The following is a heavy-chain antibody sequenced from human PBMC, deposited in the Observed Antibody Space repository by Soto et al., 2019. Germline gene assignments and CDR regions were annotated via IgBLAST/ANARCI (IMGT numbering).Heavy chain of an antibody. V-gene: IGHV3-21*01. CDR2: ISSSSSYI. J-gene: IGHJ5*02. Sequence: EVQLVESGGGLVKPGGSLRLSCAASGFTFNTYTMNWVRQAPGKGLEWVSSISSSSSYIYYADSVRGRFTISRDNAKDSLYLQMNGLRAEDTAVYYCARGLGSGTYYKRDWFDPWGQGTLVTVSS. CDR1: GFTFNTYT. D-gene: IGHD3-10*01. CDR3: ARGLGSGTYYKRDWFDP.